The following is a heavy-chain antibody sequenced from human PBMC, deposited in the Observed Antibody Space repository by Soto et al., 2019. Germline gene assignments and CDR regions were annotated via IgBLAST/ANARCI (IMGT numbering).Heavy chain of an antibody. J-gene: IGHJ3*01. V-gene: IGHV3-11*05. Sequence: GGSLRLSCAASGFTFSDYYMSWIRQAPGKGLEWVSYISSSSSYTNYADSVKGRFTISRDNAKNSLYLQMNSLRAEDTAVYYCARDSNYFDSRDHLRRVFDFCGQGSMVP. D-gene: IGHD3-22*01. CDR3: ARDSNYFDSRDHLRRVFDF. CDR2: ISSSSSYT. CDR1: GFTFSDYY.